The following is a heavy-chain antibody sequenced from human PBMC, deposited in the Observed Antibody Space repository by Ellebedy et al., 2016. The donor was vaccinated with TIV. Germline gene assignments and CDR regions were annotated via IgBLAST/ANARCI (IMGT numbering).Heavy chain of an antibody. J-gene: IGHJ4*02. V-gene: IGHV3-7*01. Sequence: PRGSLRLSCAASGFTFSSFWMSCVRQAPGKGLEWVANIQPDGSENYYVDSVKGRFTISRDNAKNSLYLQMNSLRAEYTAVYYCARDNGDYDFDYWGQGTLVTVSS. CDR1: GFTFSSFW. CDR3: ARDNGDYDFDY. D-gene: IGHD4-17*01. CDR2: IQPDGSEN.